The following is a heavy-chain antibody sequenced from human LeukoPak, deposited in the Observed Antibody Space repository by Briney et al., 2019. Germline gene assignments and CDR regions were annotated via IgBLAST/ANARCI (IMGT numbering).Heavy chain of an antibody. D-gene: IGHD3/OR15-3a*01. J-gene: IGHJ4*02. CDR3: ARAPQWTPELDY. CDR1: GYTFTGYF. V-gene: IGHV1-2*02. Sequence: ASVKVSCKASGYTFTGYFMHWVRQAPGQGLEWMGWINPNSGGTNYAQKFQGRVTMTRDTSISTAYMELSRLRSDDTAVYHCARAPQWTPELDYWGQGTLVTVSS. CDR2: INPNSGGT.